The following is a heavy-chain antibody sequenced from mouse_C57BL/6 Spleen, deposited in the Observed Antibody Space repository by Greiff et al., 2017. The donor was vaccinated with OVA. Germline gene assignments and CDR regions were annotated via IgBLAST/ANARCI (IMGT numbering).Heavy chain of an antibody. CDR2: ISSGGSYT. CDR3: AGQGLPPGTWFAY. CDR1: GFTFSSYG. D-gene: IGHD5-5*01. J-gene: IGHJ3*01. Sequence: EVKVVESGGDLVKPGGSLKLSCAASGFTFSSYGMSWVRQTPDKRLEWVATISSGGSYTYYPDSVKGRFTISRDNAKNTLYLQMSSLKSEDTAMYYCAGQGLPPGTWFAYWGQGTLVTVSA. V-gene: IGHV5-6*01.